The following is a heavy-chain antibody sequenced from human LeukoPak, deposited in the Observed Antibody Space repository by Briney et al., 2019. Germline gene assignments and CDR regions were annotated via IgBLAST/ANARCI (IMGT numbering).Heavy chain of an antibody. D-gene: IGHD3-3*01. J-gene: IGHJ4*02. CDR1: GDTFSSYY. CDR3: ARGGVLRFLEHLDY. Sequence: ASVKASCKASGDTFSSYYMHWVRQAPGQGLEWMGIINPSGGSTTYAQKFQGRVTMTRDTSTSTVYMELSSLRSEDTAVYYCARGGVLRFLEHLDYWGQGTLVTVSS. V-gene: IGHV1-46*01. CDR2: INPSGGST.